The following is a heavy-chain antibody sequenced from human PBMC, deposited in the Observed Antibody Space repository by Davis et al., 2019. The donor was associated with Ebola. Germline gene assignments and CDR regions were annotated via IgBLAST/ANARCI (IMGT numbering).Heavy chain of an antibody. CDR2: MNPNSGNT. CDR1: GYTFTSYA. D-gene: IGHD6-19*01. V-gene: IGHV1-8*01. J-gene: IGHJ4*02. Sequence: AASVKVSCKASGYTFTSYAINWVRQAPGQGLEWMGWMNPNSGNTGYAQKFQGRVTMTRNTSISTAYMELRSLKSDDTAVYYCARDLKAVAGSDYWGQGTLVTVSS. CDR3: ARDLKAVAGSDY.